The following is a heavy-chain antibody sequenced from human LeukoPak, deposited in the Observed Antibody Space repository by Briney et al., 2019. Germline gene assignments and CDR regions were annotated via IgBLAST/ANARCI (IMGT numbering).Heavy chain of an antibody. CDR1: GCTLTELS. D-gene: IGHD3-10*01. Sequence: ASVKVSCKVSGCTLTELSMHWVRQAPGKGLEWMGGFDPEDGETIYAQKFQGRVTMTEDTSTDTAYMELSSLRSEDTAVYYCATDPRDGSGSYWLNYWGQGTLVTVSS. CDR3: ATDPRDGSGSYWLNY. CDR2: FDPEDGET. V-gene: IGHV1-24*01. J-gene: IGHJ4*02.